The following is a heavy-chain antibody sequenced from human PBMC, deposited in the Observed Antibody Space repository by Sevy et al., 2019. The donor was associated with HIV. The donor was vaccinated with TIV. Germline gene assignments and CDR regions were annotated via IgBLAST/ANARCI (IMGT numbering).Heavy chain of an antibody. CDR1: GGSISSGGYY. CDR2: IYYSGST. CDR3: ARVAARDYCSGGSCYYYFDY. Sequence: SETLSLTCTVSGGSISSGGYYWSWIRQHPGKGLEWIGYIYYSGSTYYNPSLKSRVTISVETSKNQFSLKLSSVTAADTAVYYCARVAARDYCSGGSCYYYFDYWGQGTLVAVSS. J-gene: IGHJ4*02. D-gene: IGHD2-15*01. V-gene: IGHV4-31*03.